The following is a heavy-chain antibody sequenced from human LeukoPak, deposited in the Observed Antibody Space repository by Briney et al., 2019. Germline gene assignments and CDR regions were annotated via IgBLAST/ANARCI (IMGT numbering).Heavy chain of an antibody. J-gene: IGHJ6*04. CDR3: ARVLGYCSSTSCYYPYYYYYGMDV. Sequence: ESLNISGKCSGYSFTSYWIGWVRQMPGKGLEWMGNIYPGDSETRNSPSFQGQLNLSADKSISTAYLQWSSLKASDTAMYYCARVLGYCSSTSCYYPYYYYYGMDVWGKGTTVTVSS. CDR2: IYPGDSET. CDR1: GYSFTSYW. V-gene: IGHV5-51*01. D-gene: IGHD2-2*01.